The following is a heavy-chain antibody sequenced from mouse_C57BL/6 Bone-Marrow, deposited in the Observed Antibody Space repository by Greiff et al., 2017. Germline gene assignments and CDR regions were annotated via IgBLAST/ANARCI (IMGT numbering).Heavy chain of an antibody. V-gene: IGHV5-9-1*02. D-gene: IGHD2-1*01. CDR2: ISSGGDYI. CDR3: TAVYYGNPWYFDV. Sequence: EVHLVESGEGLVKPGGSLKLSCAASGFTFSSYAMSWVRQTPEKRLEWVAYISSGGDYIYYADTVKGRFTISRDNARHTLYLQMSSLKSEDTAMYYWTAVYYGNPWYFDVWGTGTTVTVSS. J-gene: IGHJ1*03. CDR1: GFTFSSYA.